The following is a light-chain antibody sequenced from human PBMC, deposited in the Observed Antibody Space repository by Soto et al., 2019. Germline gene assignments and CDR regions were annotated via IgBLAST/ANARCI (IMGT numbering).Light chain of an antibody. Sequence: QSALTQPRSVSGSPGQSVTISCTGTSSDVGGYNYVSWYQQHPGKAPKLMIYDVSKRPSGVPDRFSGSKSGNTASLTISGLQAEDEDDYYCCSYAGSYTLWVFGGGTKLTVL. CDR2: DVS. J-gene: IGLJ3*02. V-gene: IGLV2-11*01. CDR3: CSYAGSYTLWV. CDR1: SSDVGGYNY.